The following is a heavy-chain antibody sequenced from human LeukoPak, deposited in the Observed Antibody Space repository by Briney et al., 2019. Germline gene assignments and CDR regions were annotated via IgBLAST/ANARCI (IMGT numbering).Heavy chain of an antibody. Sequence: SETLSLTCTVSGYSISSGYYWGWIRQPPGKGLEWIGSIYYSGCTYYNPSLKSRVTISVDTSKNQFSLKLSSVTAADTAVYYCARGGCSGSGERYYYMDVWGKGTTVTVSS. CDR1: GYSISSGYY. CDR3: ARGGCSGSGERYYYMDV. CDR2: IYYSGCT. V-gene: IGHV4-38-2*02. D-gene: IGHD1-26*01. J-gene: IGHJ6*03.